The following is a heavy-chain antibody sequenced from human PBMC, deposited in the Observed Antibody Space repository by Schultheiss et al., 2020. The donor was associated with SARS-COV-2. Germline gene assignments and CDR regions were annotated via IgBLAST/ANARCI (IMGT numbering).Heavy chain of an antibody. CDR3: ARGEIVIGFDY. Sequence: SETLSLTCTVSGGSVSSGSYYWSWIRQPPGKGLEWIGYIHYSGSTYHNPSLKSRVTISVDTSNNQFSLKLSSVTAADTAVYYCARGEIVIGFDYWGQGTLVTVSS. D-gene: IGHD2/OR15-2a*01. J-gene: IGHJ4*02. CDR2: IHYSGST. CDR1: GGSVSSGSYY. V-gene: IGHV4-61*01.